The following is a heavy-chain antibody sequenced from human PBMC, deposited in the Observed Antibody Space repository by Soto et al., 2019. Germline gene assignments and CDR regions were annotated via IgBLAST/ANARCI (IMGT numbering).Heavy chain of an antibody. CDR2: ISYDGSNK. J-gene: IGHJ5*02. Sequence: ESGGGVVQPGRSLRLSCAASGFTFSSYGMHWVRQAPGKGLEWVAVISYDGSNKYYADSVKGRFTISRDNSKNTLYLQMNSLRAEDTAVYYCAKDRPWFDPWGQGTLVTVSS. CDR1: GFTFSSYG. CDR3: AKDRPWFDP. V-gene: IGHV3-30*18.